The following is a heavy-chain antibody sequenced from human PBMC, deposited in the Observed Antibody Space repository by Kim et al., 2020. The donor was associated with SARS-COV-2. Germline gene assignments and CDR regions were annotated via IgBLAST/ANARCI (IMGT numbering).Heavy chain of an antibody. CDR3: AKEGRIAETSFDY. CDR2: ISYDGSNK. Sequence: GGSLRLSCAASGFTFSSYGMHWVRQAPGKGLEWVAVISYDGSNKYYADSVKGRFTISRDNSKNTLYLQMNILRAEDTAVYYCAKEGRIAETSFDYWGQGTLVTVSS. V-gene: IGHV3-30*18. CDR1: GFTFSSYG. D-gene: IGHD6-13*01. J-gene: IGHJ4*02.